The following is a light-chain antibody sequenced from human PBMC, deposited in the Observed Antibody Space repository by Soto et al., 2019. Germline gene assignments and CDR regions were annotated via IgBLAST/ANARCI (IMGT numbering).Light chain of an antibody. Sequence: DIQMTQPPSSVSASVGDRVTITCRASQDIGSWLAWYQQKPGKAPKLLIYAASSLPSGVPSRFSGGGSGTDFTLTISSLQPEDFATYYCQQANSFPITFGQGTRLEIK. J-gene: IGKJ5*01. CDR3: QQANSFPIT. CDR1: QDIGSW. V-gene: IGKV1-12*01. CDR2: AAS.